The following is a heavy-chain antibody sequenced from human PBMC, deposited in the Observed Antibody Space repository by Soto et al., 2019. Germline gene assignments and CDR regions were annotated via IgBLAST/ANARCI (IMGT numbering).Heavy chain of an antibody. V-gene: IGHV3-66*01. CDR2: IYSGGST. J-gene: IGHJ4*02. Sequence: GGSLRLSCAASGFIVSSNYMSWVRQAPGKGLEWVSAIYSGGSTEYADSVKDRFTISRDNSKNTLYLQMNSLRVEDTAVYYCARDSRRKGSREGEFDYWGQGTLVTVSS. D-gene: IGHD3-16*01. CDR3: ARDSRRKGSREGEFDY. CDR1: GFIVSSNY.